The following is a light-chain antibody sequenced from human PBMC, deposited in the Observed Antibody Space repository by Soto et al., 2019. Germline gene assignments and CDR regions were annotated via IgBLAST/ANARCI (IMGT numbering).Light chain of an antibody. Sequence: QLVLTQPASVSGSPGQSITFSCTGTSSDIGGYNYVSWYQQHPGKAPKLMIYEVSNRPSGVSDRFSGSKSGNTASLTISGLQAEDEADYYCTSYTSSTTNYVFGTGTKVTVL. CDR2: EVS. CDR3: TSYTSSTTNYV. V-gene: IGLV2-14*01. J-gene: IGLJ1*01. CDR1: SSDIGGYNY.